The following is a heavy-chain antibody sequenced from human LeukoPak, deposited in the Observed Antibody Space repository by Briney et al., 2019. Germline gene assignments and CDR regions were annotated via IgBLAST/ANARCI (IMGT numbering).Heavy chain of an antibody. CDR2: IYYSGST. CDR1: GGSISSSSYY. V-gene: IGHV4-39*01. CDR3: ARPARTPYIFDY. Sequence: PSETLSLTCAVSGGSISSSSYYWGWIRQPPGKGLEWIGSIYYSGSTYYNPSLKSRVTISVDTSKNQYSLKLSAVTAADTAVYYCARPARTPYIFDYWGQGTLVTVSS. D-gene: IGHD6-6*01. J-gene: IGHJ4*02.